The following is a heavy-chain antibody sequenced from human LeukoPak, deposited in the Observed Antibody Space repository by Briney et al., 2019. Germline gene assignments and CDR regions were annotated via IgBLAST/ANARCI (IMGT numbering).Heavy chain of an antibody. J-gene: IGHJ5*02. V-gene: IGHV3-30*02. D-gene: IGHD3-16*01. CDR3: AKDVSWGSYIT. CDR1: GFTFSTHG. CDR2: IRYDGINK. Sequence: GGSLRLSCAASGFTFSTHGMHWVRQAPGKGLEWVAFIRYDGINKYYADSVKGRFTISRDSFKNTLYLQMNSLRPEDTAVYYCAKDVSWGSYITWGQGTLVTVSS.